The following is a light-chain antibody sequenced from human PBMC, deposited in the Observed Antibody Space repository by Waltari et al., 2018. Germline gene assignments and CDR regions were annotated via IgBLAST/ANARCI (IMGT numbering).Light chain of an antibody. CDR2: WAS. CDR1: QSVLYNSNNKNY. V-gene: IGKV4-1*01. J-gene: IGKJ1*01. Sequence: DIVMTQSPDSLAVSLGERATINCKSSQSVLYNSNNKNYLAWYQQKPGQPPKLLIYWASTRESGVPERFSGSGSGTDFTLTISSLQAEDVAVYYCQQYSSAPWTFGQGTKVEIK. CDR3: QQYSSAPWT.